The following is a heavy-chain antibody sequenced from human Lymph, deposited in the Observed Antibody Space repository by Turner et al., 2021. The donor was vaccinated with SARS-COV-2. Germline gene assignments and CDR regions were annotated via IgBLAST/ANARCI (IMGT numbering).Heavy chain of an antibody. D-gene: IGHD3-10*01. Sequence: QVQLVESGGGVVQPGRSLRLSCAASGFTFSSYAMYWVRQAPGKGLEWGAVISYDGSNKYYADSVKGRFTISRDNSKNTLYLQMNSLRAEDTAVYYCARGDYYGSGSFPGKTFDYWGQGTLVTVSS. CDR2: ISYDGSNK. V-gene: IGHV3-30-3*01. CDR1: GFTFSSYA. CDR3: ARGDYYGSGSFPGKTFDY. J-gene: IGHJ4*02.